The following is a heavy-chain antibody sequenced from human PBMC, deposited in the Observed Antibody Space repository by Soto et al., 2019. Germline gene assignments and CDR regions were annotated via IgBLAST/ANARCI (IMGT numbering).Heavy chain of an antibody. D-gene: IGHD7-27*01. Sequence: SETLSLTCTVSGGSISSAAYCWSWIRQSPDKGLEWIGHIYDGGTAYSSPSLKGRVTISADTSETQFSLKLNSVSAADTAVYYCARGPSGDKVDYWGQGIQVTVSS. V-gene: IGHV4-30-4*01. CDR1: GGSISSAAYC. CDR3: ARGPSGDKVDY. J-gene: IGHJ4*02. CDR2: IYDGGTA.